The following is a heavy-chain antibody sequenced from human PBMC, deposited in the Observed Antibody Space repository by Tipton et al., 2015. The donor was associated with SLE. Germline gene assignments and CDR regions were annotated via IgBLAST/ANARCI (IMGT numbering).Heavy chain of an antibody. CDR3: ARAPTISVAGTTDPFGMDV. J-gene: IGHJ6*02. D-gene: IGHD6-19*01. CDR1: GFTFHNYW. Sequence: SLRLSYAASGFTFHNYWMHWVRQAPGKGLVWVSRLSTDGSVTTYADSVKGPLTISRDNAKNTLYLQMRSLRVEDTGIYYCARAPTISVAGTTDPFGMDVWGPGTRVTVSS. CDR2: LSTDGSVT. V-gene: IGHV3-74*01.